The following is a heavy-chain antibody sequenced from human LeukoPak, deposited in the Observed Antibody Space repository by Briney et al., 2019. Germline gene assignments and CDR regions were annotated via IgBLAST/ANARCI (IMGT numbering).Heavy chain of an antibody. D-gene: IGHD3-22*01. CDR3: ARVLYDSSGYFVRGFDY. J-gene: IGHJ4*02. V-gene: IGHV1-69*13. CDR1: GGTFSSYA. Sequence: SVKVSCKASGGTFSSYAISWVRQAPGQGLEWMGGIIPIFGTANYAQKFQGRVTITADESTSTAYMELSSLRSEDTAVYYCARVLYDSSGYFVRGFDYWGQGTLVTVSS. CDR2: IIPIFGTA.